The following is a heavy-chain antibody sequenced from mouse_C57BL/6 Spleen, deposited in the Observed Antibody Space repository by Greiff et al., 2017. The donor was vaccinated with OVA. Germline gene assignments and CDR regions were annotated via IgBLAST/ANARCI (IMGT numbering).Heavy chain of an antibody. J-gene: IGHJ4*01. CDR1: GFTFSDYY. Sequence: EVKLVESEGGLVQPGSSMKLSCTASGFTFSDYYMAWVRQVPEKGLEWVANINYDGSSTYYLDSLKSRFIISRDNAKNILYLQMSSLKSEDTATYYCARGSTLYYYAMDYWGQGTSVTVSS. CDR3: ARGSTLYYYAMDY. D-gene: IGHD6-5*01. V-gene: IGHV5-16*01. CDR2: INYDGSST.